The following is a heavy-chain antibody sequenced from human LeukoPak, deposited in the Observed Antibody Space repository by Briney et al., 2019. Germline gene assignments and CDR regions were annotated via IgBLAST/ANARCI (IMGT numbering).Heavy chain of an antibody. D-gene: IGHD3-22*01. CDR1: GITFRIYA. Sequence: GGSLRLSCAGSGITFRIYAMTWVRQAPGKGLEWVSAISGSGSMTYYADSVKGRFTISRDKSNNTLYLQMNSLRAEDTALYYCAKTGDYFVSTDYYRPDAFDIWGQGTMVTVSS. V-gene: IGHV3-23*01. CDR3: AKTGDYFVSTDYYRPDAFDI. CDR2: ISGSGSMT. J-gene: IGHJ3*02.